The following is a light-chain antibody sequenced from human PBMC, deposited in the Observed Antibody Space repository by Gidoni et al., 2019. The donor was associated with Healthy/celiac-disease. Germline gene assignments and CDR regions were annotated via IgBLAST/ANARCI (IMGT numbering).Light chain of an antibody. J-gene: IGLJ2*01. V-gene: IGLV1-40*01. CDR1: SANTGAGYV. CDR3: QSYDSSLSGSVV. CDR2: GNS. Sequence: QSVLTQPPSVSGAPGQRVTIACPGSSANTGAGYVVHWYQQLPGTAPKLLIYGNSNRPSGVPDRFSGSKSGTSASLAITGLQAEDEADYYCQSYDSSLSGSVVFGGGTKLTVL.